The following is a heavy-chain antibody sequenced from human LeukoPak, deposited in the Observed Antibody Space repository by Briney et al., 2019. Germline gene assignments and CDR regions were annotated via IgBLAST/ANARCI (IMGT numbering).Heavy chain of an antibody. Sequence: GGSLRLSCAASGFSISRNYMTWVRQAPGEGLEWVSLIYSGGSTSYSDSVKGRFTISRDNSKNTLYLQMNSLRAEDTAVYYCARKTDHQTGGDYWGQGTLVTVSS. V-gene: IGHV3-66*01. D-gene: IGHD1-1*01. CDR2: IYSGGST. CDR1: GFSISRNY. CDR3: ARKTDHQTGGDY. J-gene: IGHJ4*02.